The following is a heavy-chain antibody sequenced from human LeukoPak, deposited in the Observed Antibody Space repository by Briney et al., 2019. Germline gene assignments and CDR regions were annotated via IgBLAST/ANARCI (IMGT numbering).Heavy chain of an antibody. Sequence: KPSETLSLTCTVSGGSISSYYWSWIRQPPGKGLEWIGYIYYSGSTNYNPSLKSRVTISVDTSKNQFSLKLSSVTAADTAVYYCARGLDGSYSPDPYFDYWGQGTLVTVSS. J-gene: IGHJ4*02. D-gene: IGHD1-26*01. V-gene: IGHV4-59*01. CDR2: IYYSGST. CDR1: GGSISSYY. CDR3: ARGLDGSYSPDPYFDY.